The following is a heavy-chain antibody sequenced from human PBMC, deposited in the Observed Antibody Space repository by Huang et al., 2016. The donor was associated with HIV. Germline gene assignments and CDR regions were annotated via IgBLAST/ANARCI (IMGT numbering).Heavy chain of an antibody. CDR2: IIPSFETT. CDR3: ARESNIVVVPHTIKFFDY. J-gene: IGHJ4*02. Sequence: QVQLVQSGAEVKKPGSSVKVSCKASGGSFSNHVFSWVRQGPGQGLEWMGGIIPSFETTKYARKCQGRVTITADESTGTAYVELSSLRSEDTAVYFCARESNIVVVPHTIKFFDYWGQGTLVTVSS. D-gene: IGHD2-2*01. CDR1: GGSFSNHV. V-gene: IGHV1-69*01.